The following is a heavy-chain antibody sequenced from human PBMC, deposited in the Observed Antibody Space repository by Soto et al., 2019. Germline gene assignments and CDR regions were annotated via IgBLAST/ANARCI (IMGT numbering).Heavy chain of an antibody. CDR1: GYTLTELS. Sequence: ASVKVSCKVSGYTLTELSMHWVRQAPGKGLEWMGGFDPEDGETIYAQKFQGRVTMTEDTSTDTAYMELSSLRSEDTAVYYCARSTQNYYDSSALDAFDIWGQGTMVTVS. CDR3: ARSTQNYYDSSALDAFDI. J-gene: IGHJ3*02. D-gene: IGHD3-22*01. V-gene: IGHV1-24*01. CDR2: FDPEDGET.